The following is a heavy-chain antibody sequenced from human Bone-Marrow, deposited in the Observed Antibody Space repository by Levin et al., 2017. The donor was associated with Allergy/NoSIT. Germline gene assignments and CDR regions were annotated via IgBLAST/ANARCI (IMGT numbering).Heavy chain of an antibody. J-gene: IGHJ3*02. V-gene: IGHV3-23*01. Sequence: GGSLRLSCAASGFTFRSSAMTWVRQAPGKGLEWVSVISDDATYKFYAASVKGRFSISRDTDKNIVHLQMDGLRVKDTALYYCARGGLYWGYSFDSWGQGTMVTGSS. CDR3: ARGGLYWGYSFDS. CDR1: GFTFRSSA. CDR2: ISDDATYK. D-gene: IGHD3-22*01.